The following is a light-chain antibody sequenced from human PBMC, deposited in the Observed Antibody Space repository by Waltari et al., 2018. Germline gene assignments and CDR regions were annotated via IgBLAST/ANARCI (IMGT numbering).Light chain of an antibody. Sequence: QSALTQPASVSGSPGQSITISCTGTSSDVGNYKRFSWYQQHPCKAPKLMIYAVSKRPSGVSDRFSGSKSGDMASLTISGLQPEDEAEYFCSSYAGSSKGVFGGGTKVTVL. J-gene: IGLJ2*01. CDR1: SSDVGNYKR. CDR2: AVS. V-gene: IGLV2-23*02. CDR3: SSYAGSSKGV.